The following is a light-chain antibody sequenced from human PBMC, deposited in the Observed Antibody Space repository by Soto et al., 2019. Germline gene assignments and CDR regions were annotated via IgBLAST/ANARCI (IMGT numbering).Light chain of an antibody. V-gene: IGKV3-15*01. CDR3: QRYNDWPPWT. CDR2: GAS. CDR1: QNVGSN. Sequence: EIVMTQSPATLSVPPGERATLFCRASQNVGSNLAWYQQKPGQAPRLLIHGASTRATGVPARFNGSGSGTDFTLTISSLQSEDFAVYYCQRYNDWPPWTFGQGTKVDIK. J-gene: IGKJ1*01.